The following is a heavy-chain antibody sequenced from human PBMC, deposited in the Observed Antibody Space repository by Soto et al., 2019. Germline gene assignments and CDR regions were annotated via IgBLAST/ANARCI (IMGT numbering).Heavy chain of an antibody. Sequence: QVQLVQSGAEVKKPGSSVKVSCKASGGTFSSYAISWVRQAPGQWLEWMGGAIPIFGTANYAQKFQGRVTLTADESTSTADMDLSSLRSEDTAVYYCARGPGFYYDSSGGGDYWGQGHLVTVSS. CDR3: ARGPGFYYDSSGGGDY. D-gene: IGHD3-22*01. J-gene: IGHJ4*02. V-gene: IGHV1-69*01. CDR2: AIPIFGTA. CDR1: GGTFSSYA.